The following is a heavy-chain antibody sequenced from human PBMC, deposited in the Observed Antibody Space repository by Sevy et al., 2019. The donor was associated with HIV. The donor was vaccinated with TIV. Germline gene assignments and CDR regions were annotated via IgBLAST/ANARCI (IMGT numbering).Heavy chain of an antibody. D-gene: IGHD3-10*01. CDR3: ARERYRSGRYYYYYYIDV. J-gene: IGHJ6*03. CDR2: INHGGGT. V-gene: IGHV4-34*01. CDR1: GGSFSGYY. Sequence: SETLSLTCAVYGGSFSGYYWSWIRQPPGKGLEWIGEINHGGGTNYNPSLKSRVTISVDTSKNQFSLKLSFVTVADTAVYYCARERYRSGRYYYYYYIDVWGKGTTVTVSS.